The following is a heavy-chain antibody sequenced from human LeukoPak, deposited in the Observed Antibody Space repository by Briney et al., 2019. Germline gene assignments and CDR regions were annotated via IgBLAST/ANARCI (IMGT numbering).Heavy chain of an antibody. CDR1: GFTFDDYA. CDR3: TKDAGLYYAYYGMDV. V-gene: IGHV3-9*01. Sequence: PGRSLRLSCAASGFTFDDYAMHWVRQAPGKGLEWVSGIRWNSGTIGYADSVKGRFIISRDSAKNSLYLQMNSLRAEDTALYYCTKDAGLYYAYYGMDVWGQGTTVTVSS. J-gene: IGHJ6*02. CDR2: IRWNSGTI. D-gene: IGHD6-13*01.